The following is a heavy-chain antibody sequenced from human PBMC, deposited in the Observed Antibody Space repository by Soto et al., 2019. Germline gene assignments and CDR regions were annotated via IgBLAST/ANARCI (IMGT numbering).Heavy chain of an antibody. J-gene: IGHJ5*02. Sequence: GSLRLSCAASGFTFSSYAMTWVRQAPGKGLEWVSAISGSGSSTYYADSVKGRFTISRDTSQNALYLQINSLRAEDTAVYFCAKDSGRYYDNSGLAHWGQRTLVIVSS. D-gene: IGHD3-22*01. CDR1: GFTFSSYA. CDR2: ISGSGSST. CDR3: AKDSGRYYDNSGLAH. V-gene: IGHV3-23*01.